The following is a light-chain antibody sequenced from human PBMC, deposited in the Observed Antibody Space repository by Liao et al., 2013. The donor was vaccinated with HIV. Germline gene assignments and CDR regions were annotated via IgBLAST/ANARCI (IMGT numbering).Light chain of an antibody. CDR3: QLWDGTSAHVL. CDR1: NIGSRG. CDR2: HDN. V-gene: IGLV3-21*04. J-gene: IGLJ2*01. Sequence: SYELTQPPSVSVAPGETARITCGGNNIGSRGVHWYQQKPDQAPVLVLYHDNDRPSGIPERFSGSNSADTATLTISRVEAGDEADYYCQLWDGTSAHVLFGGGTQLTVL.